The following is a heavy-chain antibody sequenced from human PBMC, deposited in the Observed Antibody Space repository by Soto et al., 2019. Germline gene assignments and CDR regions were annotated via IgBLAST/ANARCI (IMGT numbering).Heavy chain of an antibody. J-gene: IGHJ4*02. D-gene: IGHD1-1*01. CDR1: GGSISRDDYY. V-gene: IGHV4-30-4*01. Sequence: QVQLQESGPGLVKPSQTLSLTCTVSGGSISRDDYYWSWIRQPPGKGLEWLGYIYDIVSTYYSPSFESRITISIDTSKNQFSLKLRSVSAADTAVYYCARDRANSPDFFDFWGQGTLVTVSS. CDR2: IYDIVST. CDR3: ARDRANSPDFFDF.